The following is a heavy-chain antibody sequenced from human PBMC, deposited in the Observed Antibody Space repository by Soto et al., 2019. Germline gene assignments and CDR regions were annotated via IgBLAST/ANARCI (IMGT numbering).Heavy chain of an antibody. CDR1: GYTFTSYY. D-gene: IGHD6-13*01. CDR3: ARDLLGIAAAQGAYYYGMDV. J-gene: IGHJ6*02. Sequence: ASVKVSCKASGYTFTSYYMHWVRQAPGQGLEWMGIINPSGGSTSYAQKFQGRVTMTRDTSTSTVYMELSSLRSEDTAVYYCARDLLGIAAAQGAYYYGMDVWGQGTTVTVS. CDR2: INPSGGST. V-gene: IGHV1-46*01.